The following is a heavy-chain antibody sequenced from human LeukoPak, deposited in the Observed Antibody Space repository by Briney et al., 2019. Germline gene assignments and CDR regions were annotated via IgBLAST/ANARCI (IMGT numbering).Heavy chain of an antibody. V-gene: IGHV4-30-4*01. CDR1: GGSISSGDYY. Sequence: SETLSLTCTVSGGSISSGDYYWSWIRQPPGKGLEWIGYIYYSGSTYYNPSLKSRVTISVGTSKNQFSLKLSSVTAADTAVYYCARERRTVTTFLIDYWGQGTLVTVSS. D-gene: IGHD4-11*01. CDR3: ARERRTVTTFLIDY. J-gene: IGHJ4*02. CDR2: IYYSGST.